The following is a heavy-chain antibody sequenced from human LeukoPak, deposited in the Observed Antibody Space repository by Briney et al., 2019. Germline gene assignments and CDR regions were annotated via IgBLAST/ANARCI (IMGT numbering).Heavy chain of an antibody. CDR3: ARTYSSSDDY. J-gene: IGHJ4*02. D-gene: IGHD6-6*01. CDR2: IYTSGST. Sequence: SETLSLTCTVSGGSISSGSYYWSWIRQPAGKGLEWIGRIYTSGSTNYNPSLKSRVTISVDTSKNQFSLKLSSVTAADTAVYYCARTYSSSDDYWGQGTLVTVSS. CDR1: GGSISSGSYY. V-gene: IGHV4-61*02.